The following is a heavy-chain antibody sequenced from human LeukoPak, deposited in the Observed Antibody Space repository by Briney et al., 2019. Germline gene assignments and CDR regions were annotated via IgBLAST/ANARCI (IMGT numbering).Heavy chain of an antibody. D-gene: IGHD6-19*01. CDR3: AREGAVVGWYYYYYMDV. CDR2: INTDGSST. J-gene: IGHJ6*03. Sequence: PGGSLRLSCAASGFTFSSYAMSWVRQAPGKGLVWVSRINTDGSSTSYADSVKGRFTISRDNAKNTLYLQMNSLRAEDTAVYYCAREGAVVGWYYYYYMDVWGKGTTVTVSS. CDR1: GFTFSSYA. V-gene: IGHV3-74*01.